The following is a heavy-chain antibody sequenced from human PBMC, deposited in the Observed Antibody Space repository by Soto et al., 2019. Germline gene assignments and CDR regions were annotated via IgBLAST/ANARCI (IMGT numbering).Heavy chain of an antibody. CDR3: ARRSYYYGMDV. J-gene: IGHJ6*02. CDR2: IYYSGST. Sequence: PSETLSLTCTVSGGSVSSGSYYWGWIRQPPGKGLEWIGYIYYSGSTNYNPSLKSRVTISVDTSKNQFSLKLSSVTAADTAVYYCARRSYYYGMDVWGQGTTVTVSS. V-gene: IGHV4-61*01. CDR1: GGSVSSGSYY.